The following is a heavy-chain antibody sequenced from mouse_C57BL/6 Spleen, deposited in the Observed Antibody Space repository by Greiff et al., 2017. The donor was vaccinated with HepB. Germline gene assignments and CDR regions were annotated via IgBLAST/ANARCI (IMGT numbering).Heavy chain of an antibody. J-gene: IGHJ1*03. V-gene: IGHV1-81*01. CDR1: GYTFTSYG. CDR3: ARITTVVNWYFDV. D-gene: IGHD1-1*01. CDR2: IYPRSGNT. Sequence: VQLQQSGAELARPGASVKLSCKASGYTFTSYGISWVKQRTGQGLEWIGVIYPRSGNTYYNEKFKGKATLTADKSSSTAYMELRSLTSEDSAVYFCARITTVVNWYFDVWGTGTTVTVSS.